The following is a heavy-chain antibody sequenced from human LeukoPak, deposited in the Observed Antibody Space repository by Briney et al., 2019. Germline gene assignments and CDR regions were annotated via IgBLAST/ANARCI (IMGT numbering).Heavy chain of an antibody. D-gene: IGHD5-18*01. Sequence: GSLRLSCAASGFTFSSYSMNWVRQAPGKGLEWVSSISSSSSYIYYADSVKGRFTISRDNAKNSLYLQMDSLRAEDTAVYYCARGEYSYDVFDYWGQGTLVTVSS. CDR3: ARGEYSYDVFDY. J-gene: IGHJ4*02. CDR2: ISSSSSYI. V-gene: IGHV3-21*01. CDR1: GFTFSSYS.